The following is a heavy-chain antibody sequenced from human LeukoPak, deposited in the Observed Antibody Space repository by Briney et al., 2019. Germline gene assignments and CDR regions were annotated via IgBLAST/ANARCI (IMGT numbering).Heavy chain of an antibody. V-gene: IGHV4-31*03. CDR2: IYYSGST. CDR3: ARGVGEYCSGGSCYPFDY. D-gene: IGHD2-15*01. J-gene: IGHJ4*02. Sequence: NPSQTLSLTCTVSGGSFSSGGYYWSWIRQHPGKGLEWIWYIYYSGSTYYNPSLKSRVSISLDTSKNQFSLKLSSVTAADTAVYYCARGVGEYCSGGSCYPFDYWGQGTLVTVSS. CDR1: GGSFSSGGYY.